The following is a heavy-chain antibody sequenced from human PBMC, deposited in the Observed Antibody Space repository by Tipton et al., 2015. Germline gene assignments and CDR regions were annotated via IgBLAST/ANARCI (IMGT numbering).Heavy chain of an antibody. J-gene: IGHJ4*02. CDR3: ARERRGSGFSSAIDY. D-gene: IGHD3-22*01. V-gene: IGHV1-8*01. CDR1: GYTFTSSD. CDR2: MKPDSGNT. Sequence: QLVQSGPEVKKPGASVKVSCKASGYTFTSSDINWVRQATGQGLEWMGWMKPDSGNTGYAHKFQGRFTMTRNTSISTAYMELSSLRSEDTAVYYCARERRGSGFSSAIDYWGQGTLVTVSS.